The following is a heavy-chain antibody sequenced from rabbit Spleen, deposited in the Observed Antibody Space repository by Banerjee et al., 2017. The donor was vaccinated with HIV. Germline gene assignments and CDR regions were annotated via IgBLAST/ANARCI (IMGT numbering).Heavy chain of an antibody. CDR1: GFSLFMYW. V-gene: IGHV1S40*01. J-gene: IGHJ4*01. CDR2: IGAGSSGST. CDR3: ARDLAGVIGWNFGW. D-gene: IGHD4-1*01. Sequence: QSLEESGGGLVKPGGTLTLTCKASGFSLFMYWMCWVRQAPGKGLEWIACIGAGSSGSTYSATWAKGRFPISKASSTTVTLQMTSLTAADTATYFCARDLAGVIGWNFGWWGPGTLVTVS.